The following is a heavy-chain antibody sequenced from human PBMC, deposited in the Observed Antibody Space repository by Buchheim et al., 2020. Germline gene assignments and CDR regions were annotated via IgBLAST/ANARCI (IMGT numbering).Heavy chain of an antibody. CDR2: ISYDGSNK. D-gene: IGHD4-17*01. Sequence: QVQLVESGGGVVQPGRSLRLSCAASGFTFSSYAMHWVRQAPGKGLEWVAVISYDGSNKYYADSVKGRFTISRANSKNTLYLQMNSLRAEDTAVYYCAEGTVTTLDYYYYGMDVWGQGTT. CDR1: GFTFSSYA. V-gene: IGHV3-30*04. CDR3: AEGTVTTLDYYYYGMDV. J-gene: IGHJ6*02.